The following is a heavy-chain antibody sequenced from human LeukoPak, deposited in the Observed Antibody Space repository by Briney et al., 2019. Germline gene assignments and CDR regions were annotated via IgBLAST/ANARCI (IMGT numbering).Heavy chain of an antibody. J-gene: IGHJ4*02. CDR1: GFTFSSYS. Sequence: GGSLRLSCAASGFTFSSYSMNWVRQAPGKGLEGVSSISSSSSYIYYADSVKGRFTISRDNAKNSLYLQMNSLRAEDTAVYYCARPIATIAAAAVDYWGQGNLVTVSS. CDR3: ARPIATIAAAAVDY. D-gene: IGHD6-13*01. V-gene: IGHV3-21*01. CDR2: ISSSSSYI.